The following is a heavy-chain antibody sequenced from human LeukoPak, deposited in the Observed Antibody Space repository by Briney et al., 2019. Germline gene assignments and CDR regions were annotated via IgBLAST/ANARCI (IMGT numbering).Heavy chain of an antibody. CDR2: ISSTSSDI. Sequence: GGSLRLSCAASGFTFSSYSMNWVRQAPGEGLEWVSSISSTSSDIYYAESVKGRFTISRDNAKNSLYLQMNSLRADDTAVYYCARDGDMDVWGKGTTVTISS. J-gene: IGHJ6*03. CDR3: ARDGDMDV. D-gene: IGHD3-16*01. CDR1: GFTFSSYS. V-gene: IGHV3-21*01.